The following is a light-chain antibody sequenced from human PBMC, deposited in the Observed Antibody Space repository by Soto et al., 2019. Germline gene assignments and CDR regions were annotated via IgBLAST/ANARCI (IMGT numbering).Light chain of an antibody. J-gene: IGKJ2*01. CDR1: QSVLYSSNNKNY. CDR2: WAS. Sequence: DIVLTQSPDSLAVSLGERATINCKSSQSVLYSSNNKNYLAWYQQKPGQPPKLLIYWASTRESGVPDRFSGSGSGTDFTLTISCLQAEDVAVYYCQQYYITPYTFGQGTKLEIK. V-gene: IGKV4-1*01. CDR3: QQYYITPYT.